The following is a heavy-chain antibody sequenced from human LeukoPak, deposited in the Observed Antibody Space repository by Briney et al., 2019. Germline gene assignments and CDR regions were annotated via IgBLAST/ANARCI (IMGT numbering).Heavy chain of an antibody. D-gene: IGHD2-15*01. CDR1: GGTFNSYA. CDR3: AMFLGYCSGGSCPFDP. Sequence: SVKVSCKASGGTFNSYAISWVRQAPGQGLEWMGGIIPIFGTANYAQKFQGRVTVTADKSTNTAYMELSSLRSQDTAVYYCAMFLGYCSGGSCPFDPWGQETLVTVSS. V-gene: IGHV1-69*06. J-gene: IGHJ5*02. CDR2: IIPIFGTA.